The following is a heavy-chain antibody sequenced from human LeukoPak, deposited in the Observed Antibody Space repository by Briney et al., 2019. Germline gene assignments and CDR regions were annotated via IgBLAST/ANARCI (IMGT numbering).Heavy chain of an antibody. J-gene: IGHJ4*02. CDR3: AKDAGSTILYYFDY. Sequence: GGSLRLSRAASGFTFDDYAMHWVRQAPGKGLEWVSGISWNSGSIGYADSVKGRFTISRDNAKNSLYLQMNSLRAEDTALYYCAKDAGSTILYYFDYWGQGTLVTVSS. CDR2: ISWNSGSI. CDR1: GFTFDDYA. D-gene: IGHD2/OR15-2a*01. V-gene: IGHV3-9*01.